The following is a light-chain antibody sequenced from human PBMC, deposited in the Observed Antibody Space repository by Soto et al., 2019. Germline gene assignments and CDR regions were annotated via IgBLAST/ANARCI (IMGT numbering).Light chain of an antibody. V-gene: IGLV2-14*01. J-gene: IGLJ1*01. Sequence: QSVLTQPASVSGSPGQSITLSCTGTSSDVGGYDYVSWYQQHPGKAPKLMIYDVTNRPSGVSNRFSGSKSGNTASLAISGLQAEDEPDYYCISYASINTYVFGTGTKVTVL. CDR2: DVT. CDR1: SSDVGGYDY. CDR3: ISYASINTYV.